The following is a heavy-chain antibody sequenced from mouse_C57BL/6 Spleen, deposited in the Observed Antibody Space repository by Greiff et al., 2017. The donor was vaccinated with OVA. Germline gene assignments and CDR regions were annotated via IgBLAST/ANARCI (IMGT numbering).Heavy chain of an antibody. CDR3: ARSYYGKMEY. J-gene: IGHJ4*01. V-gene: IGHV1-69*01. Sequence: QVHVKQPGAELVMPGASVKLSCKASGYTFTSYWMHWVKQRTGQGLEWIGEIDPSDSCTNYNEKFKGKATLTVDKSSSTAYMQLRSLTSEDSAVYYWARSYYGKMEYWGQGTSVTVS. CDR1: GYTFTSYW. CDR2: IDPSDSCT. D-gene: IGHD2-1*01.